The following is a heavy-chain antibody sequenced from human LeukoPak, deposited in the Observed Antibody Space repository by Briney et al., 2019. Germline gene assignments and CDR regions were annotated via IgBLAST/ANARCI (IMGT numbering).Heavy chain of an antibody. CDR2: IYYSGST. D-gene: IGHD3-22*01. CDR3: ARDRAHYYDSSGYSEQGHFDY. V-gene: IGHV4-39*07. J-gene: IGHJ4*02. Sequence: SETLSLTCTVSGGSISSGSYYWGRIRQPPGKGLEWIGSIYYSGSTYYNPSLKSRVTISVDTSKNQFSLKLSSVTAADTAVYYCARDRAHYYDSSGYSEQGHFDYWGQGTLVTVSS. CDR1: GGSISSGSYY.